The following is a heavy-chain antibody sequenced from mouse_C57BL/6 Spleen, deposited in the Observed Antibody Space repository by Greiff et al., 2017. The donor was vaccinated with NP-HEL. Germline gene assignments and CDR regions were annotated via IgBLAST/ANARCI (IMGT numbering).Heavy chain of an antibody. V-gene: IGHV1-50*01. CDR1: GYTFTSYW. CDR3: AREQLRSYFDY. Sequence: QVQLQQSGAELVKPGASVKLSCKASGYTFTSYWMQWVKQRPGQGLEWIGEIDPSDSYTNYNQKFKGKATLTVDTSSSTAYMQLSSLTSEDSAVYYCAREQLRSYFDYWGQGTTLTVSS. J-gene: IGHJ2*01. D-gene: IGHD6-1*01. CDR2: IDPSDSYT.